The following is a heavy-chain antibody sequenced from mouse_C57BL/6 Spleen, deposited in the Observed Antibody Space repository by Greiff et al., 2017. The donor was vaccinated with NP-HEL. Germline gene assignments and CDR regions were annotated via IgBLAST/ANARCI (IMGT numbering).Heavy chain of an antibody. D-gene: IGHD2-1*01. CDR2: IDPETGGT. V-gene: IGHV1-15*01. Sequence: LQESGAELVRPGASVTLSCKASGYTFTDYEMHWVKQTPVHGLEWIGAIDPETGGTAYNQKFKGKATLTADKSSSTAYMELRSLTSEDSAVYYCTRRGNTFAYWGQGTLVTVSA. CDR1: GYTFTDYE. CDR3: TRRGNTFAY. J-gene: IGHJ3*01.